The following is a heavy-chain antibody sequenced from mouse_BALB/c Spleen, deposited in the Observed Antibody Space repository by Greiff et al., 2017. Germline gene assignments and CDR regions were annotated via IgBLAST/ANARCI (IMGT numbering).Heavy chain of an antibody. D-gene: IGHD2-5*01. CDR2: IYPSDSYT. V-gene: IGHV1-69*02. CDR1: GYTFTSYW. Sequence: VQLQQPGAELVRPGASVKLSCKASGYTFTSYWINWVKQRPGQGLEWIGNIYPSDSYTNYNQKFKDKATLTVDKSSSTAYMQLSSPTSEDSAVYYCTRIRDSNYDWYFDVWGAGTTVTVSS. J-gene: IGHJ1*01. CDR3: TRIRDSNYDWYFDV.